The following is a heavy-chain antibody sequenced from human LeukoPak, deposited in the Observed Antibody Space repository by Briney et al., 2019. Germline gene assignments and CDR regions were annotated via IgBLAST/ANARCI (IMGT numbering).Heavy chain of an antibody. CDR3: ARDRRYCSSTSCYQGWFDP. Sequence: PSETLSLTCTVSGGSISSYYWSWIRQPPGEGLEWIGYIYYSGSTNYNPSLKSRVTISVDTSKNQFSLKLSSVTAADTAVYYRARDRRYCSSTSCYQGWFDPWGQGTLVTVSS. CDR2: IYYSGST. CDR1: GGSISSYY. D-gene: IGHD2-2*01. J-gene: IGHJ5*02. V-gene: IGHV4-59*12.